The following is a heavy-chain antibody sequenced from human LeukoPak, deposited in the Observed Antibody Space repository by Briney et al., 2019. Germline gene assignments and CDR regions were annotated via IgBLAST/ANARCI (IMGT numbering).Heavy chain of an antibody. CDR2: ISWNSGSI. Sequence: PGGSLRLSCAASGFTVSSYAMHWVRQAPGKGLEWVSGISWNSGSIGYADSVKGRFTISRDNAKNSLYLQMDSLRAEDMALYYCAKDIAPDSSSPYFDYWGQGTLVTVSS. J-gene: IGHJ4*02. CDR1: GFTVSSYA. V-gene: IGHV3-9*03. CDR3: AKDIAPDSSSPYFDY. D-gene: IGHD6-6*01.